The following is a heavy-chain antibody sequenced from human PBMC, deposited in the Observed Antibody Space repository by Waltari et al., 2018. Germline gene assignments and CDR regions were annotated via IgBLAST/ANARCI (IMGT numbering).Heavy chain of an antibody. J-gene: IGHJ4*02. CDR2: IYYSGST. V-gene: IGHV4-39*01. D-gene: IGHD3-3*01. Sequence: QLQLQESGPGLVKPSETLSLTCTVSGGSISSSSCYWGWIRQPPGKGLEWIGSIYYSGSTYYNPSLKSRVTISVDTSKNQFSLKLSSVTAADTAVYYCAGGGGYDFWSGNDYWGKGTLVTVSS. CDR1: GGSISSSSCY. CDR3: AGGGGYDFWSGNDY.